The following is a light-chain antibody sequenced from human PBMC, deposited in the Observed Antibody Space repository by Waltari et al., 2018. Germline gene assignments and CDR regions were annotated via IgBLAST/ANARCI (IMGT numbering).Light chain of an antibody. Sequence: QSALTQPRSVSGSPGQSLTISCPGTSLVIGGSTLFSRYQQPPGKAPKLRLQDVSKRPSGVPDRFSSSKSGNTASLTISGLQAEDEADYYCCSYAGSYTYVFGTGTKVTVL. V-gene: IGLV2-11*01. CDR3: CSYAGSYTYV. CDR1: SLVIGGSTL. J-gene: IGLJ1*01. CDR2: DVS.